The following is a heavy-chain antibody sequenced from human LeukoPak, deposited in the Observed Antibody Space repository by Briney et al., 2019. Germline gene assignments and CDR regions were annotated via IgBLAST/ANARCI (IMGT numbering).Heavy chain of an antibody. CDR2: IYFSGST. V-gene: IGHV4-59*01. CDR1: GGSISSYY. CDR3: ARVTGYRIEDYFDY. D-gene: IGHD6-13*01. J-gene: IGHJ4*02. Sequence: PSETLSLTCTVSGGSISSYYWSWIRQPPGKGLEWIGYIYFSGSTNYNPSLKSRVTISVETSKNEFSLKLRSVTAADTAVYYCARVTGYRIEDYFDYWGQGTLVTVSS.